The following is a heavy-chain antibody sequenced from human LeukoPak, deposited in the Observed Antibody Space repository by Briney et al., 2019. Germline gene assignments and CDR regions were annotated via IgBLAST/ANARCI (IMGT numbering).Heavy chain of an antibody. D-gene: IGHD1-7*01. J-gene: IGHJ5*02. CDR2: ISSSSSYT. Sequence: PGGSLRLSCAASGFTFSDYYMSWIRQAPGKGLEWVSYISSSSSYTNYADSVKGRFTISRDNAKNSLYLQMNSLRAEDTAVYYCARHGLELNWFDPWGQRTLVTVSS. CDR1: GFTFSDYY. V-gene: IGHV3-11*06. CDR3: ARHGLELNWFDP.